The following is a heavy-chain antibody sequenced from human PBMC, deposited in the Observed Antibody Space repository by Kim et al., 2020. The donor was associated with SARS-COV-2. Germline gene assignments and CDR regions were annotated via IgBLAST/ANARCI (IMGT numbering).Heavy chain of an antibody. CDR2: ISAYNGNT. Sequence: ASVKVSCKASGYTFTSYGISWVRQAPGQGLEWMGWISAYNGNTNYAQKLQGRVTMTTDTSMSTAYMELRSLRSDDTAVYYCARGGNYDSSGYYYDWYFDLWGRGTLVTVSS. CDR3: ARGGNYDSSGYYYDWYFDL. D-gene: IGHD3-22*01. V-gene: IGHV1-18*01. CDR1: GYTFTSYG. J-gene: IGHJ2*01.